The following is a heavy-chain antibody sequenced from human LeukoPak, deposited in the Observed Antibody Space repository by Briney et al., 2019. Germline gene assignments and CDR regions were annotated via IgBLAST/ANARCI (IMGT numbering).Heavy chain of an antibody. CDR1: GFTFCSYE. J-gene: IGHJ5*02. CDR3: ARGDWFDP. V-gene: IGHV3-48*03. Sequence: GGSLRLSCAASGFTFCSYEMNWVRQAPGKGLEWVSYIISSGSTIYYADSVKGRFTIYRDNAKNSLYLQMNSLGAEDTAVYYCARGDWFDPWGQGTLVTVSS. D-gene: IGHD1-26*01. CDR2: IISSGSTI.